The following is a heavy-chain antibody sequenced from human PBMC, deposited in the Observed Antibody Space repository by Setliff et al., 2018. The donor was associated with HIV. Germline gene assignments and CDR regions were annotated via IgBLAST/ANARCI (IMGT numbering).Heavy chain of an antibody. J-gene: IGHJ3*02. D-gene: IGHD4-17*01. CDR3: ATDHWGDYGNAFDI. V-gene: IGHV1-69-2*01. CDR1: GYTFTDYY. Sequence: ASVKVSCKTSGYTFTDYYMHWVQQAPGKGLEWMGHVDPENGESIYAEKFQGRVTIRADRSVDTVYMEVSSLIYEDTAVYYRATDHWGDYGNAFDIWGQGTMVTVSS. CDR2: VDPENGES.